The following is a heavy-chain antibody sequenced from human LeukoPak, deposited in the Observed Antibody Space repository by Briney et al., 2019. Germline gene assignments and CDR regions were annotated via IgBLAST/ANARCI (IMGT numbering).Heavy chain of an antibody. J-gene: IGHJ3*02. V-gene: IGHV3-9*01. CDR2: ISWNSGSI. CDR3: AKDMAPVGGPEVAFDI. D-gene: IGHD3-16*01. CDR1: GFTFDDYA. Sequence: GGSLRLSCAASGFTFDDYAMHWVRQAPGKGLEWVSGISWNSGSIGYADSVKGRFTISRDNAKNSLYLQMNSLRAEDTALYYCAKDMAPVGGPEVAFDIWGQGTMVTVSS.